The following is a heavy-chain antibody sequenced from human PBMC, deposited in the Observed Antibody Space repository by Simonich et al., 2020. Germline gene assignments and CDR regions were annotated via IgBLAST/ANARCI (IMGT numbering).Heavy chain of an antibody. D-gene: IGHD7-27*01. V-gene: IGHV1-2*07. CDR1: GYTFTGFY. J-gene: IGHJ3*02. Sequence: QVQLVQSGAEVKKPGASVKVSCKASGYTFTGFYMHWVRQAPGKGLEWIGGSNPNSGGTNYTHNFQGRVPMTRDTSISTAYMDLSRLRSDDTAVYYCARGPRWTGDDAFDIWGQGTMVTVSS. CDR3: ARGPRWTGDDAFDI. CDR2: SNPNSGGT.